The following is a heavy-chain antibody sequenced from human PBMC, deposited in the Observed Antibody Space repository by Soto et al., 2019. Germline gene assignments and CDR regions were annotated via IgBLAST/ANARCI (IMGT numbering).Heavy chain of an antibody. J-gene: IGHJ6*02. CDR2: INHSGST. CDR1: GGSFSGYY. V-gene: IGHV4-34*01. Sequence: SETLSLTCAVYGGSFSGYYWSWIHQPPGKGLEWIGEINHSGSTNYNPSLKSRVTVSVDTSKNQFSLKLSSVTAADTAVYYCAREESYYGMDVWGQGTTVTVSS. CDR3: AREESYYGMDV.